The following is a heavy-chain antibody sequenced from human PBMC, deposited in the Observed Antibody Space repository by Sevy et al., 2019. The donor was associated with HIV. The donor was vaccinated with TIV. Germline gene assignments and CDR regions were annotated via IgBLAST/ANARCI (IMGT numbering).Heavy chain of an antibody. J-gene: IGHJ3*02. D-gene: IGHD4-17*01. Sequence: GGSLRLSCAASGFTFSSYSMNWVRQAPGKGLEWVSSISSSSSYIYYADSVKGRFTISRDNAKNSLYLQMNSLRAEDTAVYYCARQTTVVITGAFDIWGQGTMVTVSS. CDR1: GFTFSSYS. CDR3: ARQTTVVITGAFDI. CDR2: ISSSSSYI. V-gene: IGHV3-21*01.